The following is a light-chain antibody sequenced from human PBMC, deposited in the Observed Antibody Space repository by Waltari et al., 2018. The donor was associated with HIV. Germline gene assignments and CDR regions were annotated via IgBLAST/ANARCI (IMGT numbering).Light chain of an antibody. CDR1: QGVSSAY. V-gene: IGKV3D-20*01. CDR2: DAS. CDR3: QQYASSPIT. J-gene: IGKJ5*01. Sequence: EIVLTQSPATLSLSPGESATLSCGASQGVSSAYLAWYQQRPGLAPRLLIDDASTRATGIPDRFSGRGSGTDFTLTISRLEPEDFAVYFCQQYASSPITFGQGTRLEIK.